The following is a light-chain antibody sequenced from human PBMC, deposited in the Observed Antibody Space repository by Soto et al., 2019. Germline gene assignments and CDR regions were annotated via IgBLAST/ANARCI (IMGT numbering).Light chain of an antibody. Sequence: EVVLTQSPATLSLSPGERATLSCRASESIGNYLAWYQQKLGQAPKLLIYDASHRAIGIPGRFSGDGSGTDFPLTIRRLEPEDFAVYYCQWRSDWPPRLTFGGGTKVEIK. J-gene: IGKJ4*01. CDR1: ESIGNY. CDR3: QWRSDWPPRLT. CDR2: DAS. V-gene: IGKV3-11*01.